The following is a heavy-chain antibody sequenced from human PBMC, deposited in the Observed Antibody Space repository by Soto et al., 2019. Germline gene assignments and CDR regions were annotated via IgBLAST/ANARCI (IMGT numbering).Heavy chain of an antibody. CDR3: ARDRDQLLNHWFDP. D-gene: IGHD2-2*01. CDR2: IWYDGSNK. V-gene: IGHV3-33*01. CDR1: GFTFSSYG. J-gene: IGHJ5*02. Sequence: QVQLVESGGGVVQPGRSLRLSCAASGFTFSSYGMHWVRQAPGKGLEWVAVIWYDGSNKYYADSVKGRFTISRDNSKNTLYLQMNSLRAEDTAVYYCARDRDQLLNHWFDPWGQGTLVTVSS.